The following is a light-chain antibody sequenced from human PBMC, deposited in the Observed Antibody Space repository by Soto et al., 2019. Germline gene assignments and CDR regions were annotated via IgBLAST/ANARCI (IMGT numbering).Light chain of an antibody. CDR2: GAS. V-gene: IGKV3D-20*02. CDR1: QSVSSSY. J-gene: IGKJ5*01. CDR3: QQRRSWPPTIT. Sequence: IVLTQSPGTLSLSPGERATLSCRASQSVSSSYLAWYQQKPGQAPRLLIYGASSRATDIPPRFSGSGSGTDFTLTISSLEPEDFAAYYCQQRRSWPPTITFGQGTRLEIK.